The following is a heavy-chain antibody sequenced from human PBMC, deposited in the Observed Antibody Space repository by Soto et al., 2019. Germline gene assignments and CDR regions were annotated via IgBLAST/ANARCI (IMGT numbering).Heavy chain of an antibody. CDR3: ARNTYSGSYSPVVYYYYGMDV. D-gene: IGHD1-26*01. CDR2: IIPIFGTA. Sequence: ASVKVSCKASGGTFSSYAISWVRQAPGQGLEWMGGIIPIFGTANYAQKFQGRVTITADESTSTAYMELGSLRSEDTAVYYCARNTYSGSYSPVVYYYYGMDVWGQGTTVTVSS. J-gene: IGHJ6*02. CDR1: GGTFSSYA. V-gene: IGHV1-69*13.